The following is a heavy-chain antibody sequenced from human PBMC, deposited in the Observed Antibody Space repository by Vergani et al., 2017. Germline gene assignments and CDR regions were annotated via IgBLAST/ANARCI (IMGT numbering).Heavy chain of an antibody. V-gene: IGHV1-24*01. CDR1: GYSLTELT. CDR2: FDPEHGEV. CDR3: AIGTDYYDSSGYYLDY. J-gene: IGHJ4*02. D-gene: IGHD3-22*01. Sequence: QVQLVQSGSEVRKPGASVKVSCQVSGYSLTELTIHWVRQAPGKGLEWMGGFDPEHGEVPFAHHIQGRVTMTEERSTDTAYMELSSLRPEDTALYYCAIGTDYYDSSGYYLDYWGQGTLVTVSS.